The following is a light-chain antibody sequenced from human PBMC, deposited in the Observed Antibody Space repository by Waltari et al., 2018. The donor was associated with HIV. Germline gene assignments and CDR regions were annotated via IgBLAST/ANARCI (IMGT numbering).Light chain of an antibody. V-gene: IGLV1-40*01. Sequence: QSVLTQPPSVSGAPAQRATISSTGSSPNLEANSDVPWYQQHPGRTPKLPNYNVNNRPSGVPDRFSGSKSGTSASLAITGLQAEDEADYYCQSYDSGLRMFGGGTKLTVL. CDR3: QSYDSGLRM. CDR2: NVN. CDR1: SPNLEANSD. J-gene: IGLJ3*02.